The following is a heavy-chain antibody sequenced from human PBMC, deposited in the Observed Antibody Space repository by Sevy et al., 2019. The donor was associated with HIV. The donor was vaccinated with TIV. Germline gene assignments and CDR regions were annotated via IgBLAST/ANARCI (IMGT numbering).Heavy chain of an antibody. J-gene: IGHJ5*01. V-gene: IGHV4-59*01. CDR3: ARYYYDRSGPGSLFVS. D-gene: IGHD3-22*01. CDR2: IYNSGSSNSGST. Sequence: SQTLSLTCTVSGASISNYYWTWIRQPPGKGLEWIGYIYNSGSSNSGSTNYNPSLKSRVTISVDTSKNQFSLKLRSVTAADTALYYCARYYYDRSGPGSLFVSWGQGTLVTVS. CDR1: GASISNYY.